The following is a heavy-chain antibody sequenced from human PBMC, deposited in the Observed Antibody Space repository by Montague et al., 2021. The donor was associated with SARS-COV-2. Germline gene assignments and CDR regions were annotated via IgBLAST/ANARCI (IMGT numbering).Heavy chain of an antibody. D-gene: IGHD1-26*01. CDR1: VHSGVAEHW. Sequence: SETLSLTCVVYVHSGVAEHWRTSVRHTPELELPRIGEIYHPGSTKYKPSLKSRVSMSVDKSWNQFSLRLTSVTAADTAIYYCARKGSGRSDLAYWGQGTLVTVSS. CDR3: ARKGSGRSDLAY. V-gene: IGHV4-4*02. CDR2: IYHPGST. J-gene: IGHJ4*02.